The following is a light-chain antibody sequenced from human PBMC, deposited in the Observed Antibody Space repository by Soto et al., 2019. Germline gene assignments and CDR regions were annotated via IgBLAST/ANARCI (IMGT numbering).Light chain of an antibody. V-gene: IGLV1-51*01. CDR3: GTWDSSLSVWV. J-gene: IGLJ3*02. CDR1: SSDVGGYNH. CDR2: DNN. Sequence: QSALTQPASVSGSPGQSITISCTGTSSDVGGYNHVSWYQHHPGKAPKLLIYDNNKRPSGIPDRFSGSKSGTSATLGITGLQTGDEADYYCGTWDSSLSVWVFGGGTKLTVL.